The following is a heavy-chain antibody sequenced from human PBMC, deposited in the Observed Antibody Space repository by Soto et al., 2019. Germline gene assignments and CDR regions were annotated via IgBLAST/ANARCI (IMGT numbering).Heavy chain of an antibody. CDR1: SGAISSGGYS. V-gene: IGHV4-30-2*01. D-gene: IGHD4-17*01. J-gene: IGHJ4*02. Sequence: SETLSLTCAVSSGAISSGGYSCNWIRQPPGKGLEWIGYIYHSGSTYYNPSLKSRVTISVDRSKNQFPLKLSSVTAADTAVYYCARGMTTVTTFDYWGQGTLVTVPQ. CDR2: IYHSGST. CDR3: ARGMTTVTTFDY.